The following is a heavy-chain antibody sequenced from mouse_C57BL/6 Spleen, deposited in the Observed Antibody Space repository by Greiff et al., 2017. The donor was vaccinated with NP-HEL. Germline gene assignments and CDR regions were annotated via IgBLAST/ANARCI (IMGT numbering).Heavy chain of an antibody. CDR2: ISDGGSYT. Sequence: EVMLVESGGGLVKPGGSLKLSCAASGFTFSSYAMSWVRQTPEKRLEWVATISDGGSYTYYPDNVKGRFTISRDNAKNNLYLQMSHLKSEDTAMYYCANDYEFAYWGQGTLVTVSA. CDR3: ANDYEFAY. CDR1: GFTFSSYA. V-gene: IGHV5-4*03. D-gene: IGHD2-4*01. J-gene: IGHJ3*01.